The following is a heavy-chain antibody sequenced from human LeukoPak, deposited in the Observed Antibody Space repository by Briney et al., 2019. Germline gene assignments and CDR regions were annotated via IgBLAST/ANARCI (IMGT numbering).Heavy chain of an antibody. CDR2: IYHSGST. Sequence: NPSETLSLTCTVSGYSISSGYYWGWIRQPPGKGLEWIGSIYHSGSTYYNPSLKSRVTISVDTSKNQFSLKLSSVTAADTAVYYCARDPTTWWFDRWGLGTLVSVSS. J-gene: IGHJ5*02. CDR1: GYSISSGYY. D-gene: IGHD1-26*01. V-gene: IGHV4-38-2*02. CDR3: ARDPTTWWFDR.